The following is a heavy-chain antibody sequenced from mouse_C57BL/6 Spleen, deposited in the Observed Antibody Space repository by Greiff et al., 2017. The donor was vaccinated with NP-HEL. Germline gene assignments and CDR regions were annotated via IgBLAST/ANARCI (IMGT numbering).Heavy chain of an antibody. Sequence: VQLQQSGPELVKPGASVKISCKASGYAFSSSWMNWVKQRPGKGLEWIGRIYPGDGDTNYNGKFKGKATLTADKSSSTAYMQLSSLTSEDSAVYFCASGITTVVATRFAYWGQGTLVTVSA. CDR2: IYPGDGDT. V-gene: IGHV1-82*01. CDR3: ASGITTVVATRFAY. CDR1: GYAFSSSW. D-gene: IGHD1-1*01. J-gene: IGHJ3*01.